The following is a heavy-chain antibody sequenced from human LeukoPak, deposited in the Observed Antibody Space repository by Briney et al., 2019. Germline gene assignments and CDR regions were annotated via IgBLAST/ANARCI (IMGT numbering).Heavy chain of an antibody. CDR1: GYTFTIYG. CDR2: ISAYNGNT. V-gene: IGHV1-18*01. CDR3: ARVSGMIVAVIDHRHDY. D-gene: IGHD3-22*01. Sequence: ASVTVSFKASGYTFTIYGISWVRQAPGQGLEGMGWISAYNGNTNYAQKLQGRVTMTTDTSTSTAYMELRSLRSDDTAVYYCARVSGMIVAVIDHRHDYWGQGTLVTVSS. J-gene: IGHJ4*02.